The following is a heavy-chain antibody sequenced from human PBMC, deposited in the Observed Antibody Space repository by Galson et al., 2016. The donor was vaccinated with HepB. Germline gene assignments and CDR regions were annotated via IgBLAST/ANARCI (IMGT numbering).Heavy chain of an antibody. CDR1: GFTVSVNY. D-gene: IGHD4-23*01. CDR3: ARGIYGGTFGY. CDR2: IYSGGDT. V-gene: IGHV3-53*01. J-gene: IGHJ4*02. Sequence: SLRLSCAASGFTVSVNYMHWVRQAPGKGLEWVSTIYSGGDTYYTDSVEGRFTISRDISRNTLYLQMNTLRVEDTALYYCARGIYGGTFGYWGQGTPVTVSS.